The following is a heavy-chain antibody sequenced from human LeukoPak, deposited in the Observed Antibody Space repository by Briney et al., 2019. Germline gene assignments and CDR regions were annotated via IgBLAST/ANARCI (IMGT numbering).Heavy chain of an antibody. V-gene: IGHV3-48*01. CDR1: GFTFDDYA. Sequence: PGGSLRLSCAASGFTFDDYAMHWVRQAPGKGLEWVSYISSSSSTIYYADSVKGRFTISRDNAKNSLYLQMNSLRAEDTAVYYCARSAAGRGDYWGQGTLVTVSS. D-gene: IGHD5-24*01. CDR3: ARSAAGRGDY. J-gene: IGHJ4*02. CDR2: ISSSSSTI.